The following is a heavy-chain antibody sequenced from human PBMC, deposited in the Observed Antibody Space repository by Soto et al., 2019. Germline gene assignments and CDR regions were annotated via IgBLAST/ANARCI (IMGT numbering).Heavy chain of an antibody. J-gene: IGHJ4*02. CDR2: IYYRGNA. CDR1: DDSINSDTYY. Sequence: QLQLQESGPGLVKPSETLSLTCSVSDDSINSDTYYWDWIRQPPGKGLEWVGSIYYRGNAYYNPSLQARVTISLDKSRSQFSLKLNSVTAADSAVYFCARLEGLATISYYFDFWGPGALVTVSS. V-gene: IGHV4-39*01. CDR3: ARLEGLATISYYFDF. D-gene: IGHD5-12*01.